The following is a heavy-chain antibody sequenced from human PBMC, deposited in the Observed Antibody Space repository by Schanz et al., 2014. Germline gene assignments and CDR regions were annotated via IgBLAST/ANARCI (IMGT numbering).Heavy chain of an antibody. CDR3: ARLGTGMAVSGSVIDSYYYYMDV. J-gene: IGHJ6*03. D-gene: IGHD6-19*01. V-gene: IGHV1-18*01. CDR2: ISPYNGNT. CDR1: GYTFTSYG. Sequence: QVQLVQSGAEVKKPGASVKVSCKASGYTFTSYGISWVRQAPGQGLEWMGWISPYNGNTNYAQKFQGRVTFTADKSTSTAYMELSSLKSEDSAVYYCARLGTGMAVSGSVIDSYYYYMDVWGEGTTVTVSS.